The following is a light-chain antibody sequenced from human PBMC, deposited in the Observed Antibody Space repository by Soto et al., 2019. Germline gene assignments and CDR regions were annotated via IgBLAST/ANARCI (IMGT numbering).Light chain of an antibody. CDR2: AAS. CDR1: QAINSY. V-gene: IGKV1-9*01. Sequence: DIQLTQSPSFLSASVGDRVTITCRASQAINSYFAWYQQRPGKAPKLLIYAASTLQSGVPSRFSGSGSGTEFTLTISSLQPEDLANYYCQQLYTYPQAFGQGTRLEIK. CDR3: QQLYTYPQA. J-gene: IGKJ5*01.